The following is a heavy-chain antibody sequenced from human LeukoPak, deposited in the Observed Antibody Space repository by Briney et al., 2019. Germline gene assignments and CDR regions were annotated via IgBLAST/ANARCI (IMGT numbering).Heavy chain of an antibody. CDR2: IYTSGST. CDR3: ARGDSDFWSGNGAFDI. V-gene: IGHV4-61*02. D-gene: IGHD3-3*01. J-gene: IGHJ3*02. Sequence: PSETLSLTCTVSGGSISSGSYYWSWIRQPAGKGLEWIGRIYTSGSTNYNPSLKSRVTISVDTSKNQFSLKLSSVTAADTAVYYCARGDSDFWSGNGAFDIWGQGTMVTVSS. CDR1: GGSISSGSYY.